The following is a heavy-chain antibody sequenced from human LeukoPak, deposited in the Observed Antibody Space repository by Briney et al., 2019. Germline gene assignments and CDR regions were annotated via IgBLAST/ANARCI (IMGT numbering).Heavy chain of an antibody. CDR3: AKMGFGVVITGYGMDV. V-gene: IGHV3-30*18. J-gene: IGHJ6*02. D-gene: IGHD3-3*01. Sequence: PGGSLRLSCAASGFTFSSYGMHWVRQAPGKGLEWVAVISYDGSNKYYADSVKGRFTISRDNSKNTLYLQMNSLRAEDTAVYYCAKMGFGVVITGYGMDVWGQGTTVTVSS. CDR1: GFTFSSYG. CDR2: ISYDGSNK.